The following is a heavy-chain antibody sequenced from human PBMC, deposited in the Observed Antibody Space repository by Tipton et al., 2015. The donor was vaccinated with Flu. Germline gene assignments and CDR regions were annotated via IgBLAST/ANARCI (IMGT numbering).Heavy chain of an antibody. V-gene: IGHV5-51*01. Sequence: EVQLVQSGAEVKKPGESLKISCKGSGYKFTNFWIGWVRQMPGKGLEWMGIIYPGDSDTTYSPSFQGQVTISADTSISTAYLQWNSLKASDTAMYFCARLGEYYDCSAYYWGQGTLVTVSS. D-gene: IGHD3-22*01. J-gene: IGHJ4*02. CDR3: ARLGEYYDCSAYY. CDR1: GYKFTNFW. CDR2: IYPGDSDT.